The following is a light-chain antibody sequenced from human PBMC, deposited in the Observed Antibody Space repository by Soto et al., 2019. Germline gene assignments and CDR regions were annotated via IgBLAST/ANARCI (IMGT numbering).Light chain of an antibody. Sequence: QSVLTQPPSVSGAPGQRVTISCAGSSSNIGAGYDVHWYQQLPGTAPKVLIYGNINRPSGVPDRFSGSKSGTSASLAITGLQAEDEADYYCQSHDSSLTGAVFGGGTKVTVL. CDR2: GNI. V-gene: IGLV1-40*01. J-gene: IGLJ3*02. CDR1: SSNIGAGYD. CDR3: QSHDSSLTGAV.